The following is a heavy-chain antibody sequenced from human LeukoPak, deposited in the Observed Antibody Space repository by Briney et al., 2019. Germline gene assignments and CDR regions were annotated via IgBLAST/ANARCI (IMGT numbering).Heavy chain of an antibody. CDR3: ARASRSVAAGAY. D-gene: IGHD2-15*01. J-gene: IGHJ4*02. V-gene: IGHV3-7*01. CDR2: IKQDGSEK. CDR1: GLTFSSYW. Sequence: GGSLRLSCVASGLTFSSYWMTWVRQAPGKGLGWVANIKQDGSEKYYVDSVKGRFTISRDNAKNSLYLQMNGLRAEDTAVYYCARASRSVAAGAYWGQGTLVTVSS.